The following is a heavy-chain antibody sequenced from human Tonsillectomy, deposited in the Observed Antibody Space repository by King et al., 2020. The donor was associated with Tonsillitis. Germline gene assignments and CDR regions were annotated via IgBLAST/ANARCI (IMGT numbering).Heavy chain of an antibody. CDR3: AKAWYNSGWCVGFDF. CDR2: ISWNSTSI. Sequence: DVQLVESGGGLVQPGRSLRLSCEASGFTFDDFAMHWVRQGPGKGLEWVAGISWNSTSINYAGSVKGRFTISRDNAKNSLYLQMNSLRAEDTAFYYCAKAWYNSGWCVGFDFWGPGTLVTVSS. J-gene: IGHJ4*02. CDR1: GFTFDDFA. V-gene: IGHV3-9*01. D-gene: IGHD6-19*01.